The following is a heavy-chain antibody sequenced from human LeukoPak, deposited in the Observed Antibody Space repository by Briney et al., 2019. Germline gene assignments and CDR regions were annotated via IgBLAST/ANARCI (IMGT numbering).Heavy chain of an antibody. CDR2: MNPNSGNT. Sequence: ASVKVSCKASGYTFTSYDINWVRQATGQGLEWMGWMNPNSGNTGYAQKFQGRVTMTRNTSISTAYMELSSLRSEDTAGYYCARASGGDTVIVVVTNFDYWGQGTLVTVSS. CDR3: ARASGGDTVIVVVTNFDY. CDR1: GYTFTSYD. V-gene: IGHV1-8*01. D-gene: IGHD3-22*01. J-gene: IGHJ4*02.